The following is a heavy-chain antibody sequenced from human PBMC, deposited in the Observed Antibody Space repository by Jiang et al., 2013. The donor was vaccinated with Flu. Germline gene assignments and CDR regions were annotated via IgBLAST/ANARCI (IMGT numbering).Heavy chain of an antibody. V-gene: IGHV1-2*06. J-gene: IGHJ5*02. CDR2: INPNSGGT. CDR1: GYTFTGYY. CDR3: ARVQIATGSSYNWFRPR. Sequence: KASGYTFTGYYMHWVRXAPGQGLEWMGRINPNSGGTNYAQKFQGRVTMTRDTSISTAYMELSRLRSDDTAVYYCARVQIATGSSYNWFRPRGAREPWSPSP. D-gene: IGHD6-13*01.